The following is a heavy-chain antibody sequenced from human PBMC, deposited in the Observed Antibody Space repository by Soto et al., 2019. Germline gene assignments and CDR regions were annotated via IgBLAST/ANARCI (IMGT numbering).Heavy chain of an antibody. D-gene: IGHD6-13*01. J-gene: IGHJ4*02. Sequence: QVQLVQSGAEVKKPGSSVKVSCKASVGTFSSYTISWVRQAPGQGLEWMGRIIPILGIANYAQKFQGRVTITADKSTSTAYMELSSLRSEDTAVYYCARDRTAIYSSSWYPFDYWGQGTLVTVSS. CDR2: IIPILGIA. CDR1: VGTFSSYT. V-gene: IGHV1-69*08. CDR3: ARDRTAIYSSSWYPFDY.